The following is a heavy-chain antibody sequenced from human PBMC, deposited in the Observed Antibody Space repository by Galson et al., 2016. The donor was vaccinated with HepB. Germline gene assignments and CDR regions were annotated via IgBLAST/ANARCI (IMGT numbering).Heavy chain of an antibody. CDR3: ARDRSAVGNEYFQH. CDR2: IWYDGSNK. V-gene: IGHV3-33*01. CDR1: GFTFSSSG. D-gene: IGHD6-13*01. J-gene: IGHJ1*01. Sequence: SLRLSCAASGFTFSSSGMHWVRQAPGKGLEWVAVIWYDGSNKYYADSVKGRFTISRDNSKNTLYLQVGSLRVEDTGTYYCARDRSAVGNEYFQHWGQGTLGTVSS.